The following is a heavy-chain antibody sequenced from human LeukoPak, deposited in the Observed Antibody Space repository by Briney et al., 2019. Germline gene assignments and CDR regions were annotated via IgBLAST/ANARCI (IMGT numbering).Heavy chain of an antibody. CDR1: GFTFSGSA. J-gene: IGHJ4*02. CDR3: TRRDYDSSGYYREN. Sequence: PGGSLRLSCAASGFTFSGSAMHCVRQASGKGLEWVGRIRSKANSYATAYAASVKGRFTISRDDSKNTAYLQMNSLKTEDTAVYYCTRRDYDSSGYYRENRGQGTLVTVSS. V-gene: IGHV3-73*01. CDR2: IRSKANSYAT. D-gene: IGHD3-22*01.